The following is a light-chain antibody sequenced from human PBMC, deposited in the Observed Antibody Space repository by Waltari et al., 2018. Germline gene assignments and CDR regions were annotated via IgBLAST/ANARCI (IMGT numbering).Light chain of an antibody. Sequence: QLVLTQSPSASASLGASVKLTCSLSSGPETYASTWYQVQSENGPRFLMRLNSDGRQTKGDGIPDRFSGSSSGTARYLTISSIQSEDDGDYFCQTWGSDIVFGGGTKLTVL. CDR3: QTWGSDIV. CDR2: LNSDGRQ. CDR1: SGPETYA. V-gene: IGLV4-69*01. J-gene: IGLJ2*01.